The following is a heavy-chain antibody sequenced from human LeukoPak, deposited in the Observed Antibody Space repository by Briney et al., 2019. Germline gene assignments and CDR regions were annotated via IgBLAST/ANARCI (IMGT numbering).Heavy chain of an antibody. CDR3: AKGEVVRGVVLNWFDP. CDR1: GFTFSSYA. D-gene: IGHD3-10*01. Sequence: GGSLRLSCAASGFTFSSYAMHWVRQAPGKGLEWVAFIRYDGSNKYYADSVKGRFTISRDNSKNTLYLQMNSLRAEDTAVYYCAKGEVVRGVVLNWFDPWGQGTLVTVSS. V-gene: IGHV3-30*02. CDR2: IRYDGSNK. J-gene: IGHJ5*02.